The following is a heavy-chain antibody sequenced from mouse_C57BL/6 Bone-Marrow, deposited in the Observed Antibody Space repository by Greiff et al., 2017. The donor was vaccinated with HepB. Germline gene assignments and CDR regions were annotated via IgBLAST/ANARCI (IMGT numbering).Heavy chain of an antibody. CDR1: GYTFTNYW. CDR2: IYPGGGYT. J-gene: IGHJ4*01. V-gene: IGHV1-63*01. Sequence: VQGVESGAELVRPGTSVKMSCKASGYTFTNYWIGWAKQRPGHGLEWIGDIYPGGGYTNYNEKFKGKATLTADKYSSTAYMQFSSLTSEDSAIYYCARHSYYAMDYWGQGTSVTVSS. CDR3: ARHSYYAMDY.